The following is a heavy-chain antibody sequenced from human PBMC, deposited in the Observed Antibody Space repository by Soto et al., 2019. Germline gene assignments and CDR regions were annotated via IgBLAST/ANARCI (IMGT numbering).Heavy chain of an antibody. V-gene: IGHV3-74*01. CDR1: GFTFSSYW. D-gene: IGHD3-10*01. CDR3: AGRRRSGRGYYGMDV. CDR2: INSDGSST. Sequence: EVPLVESGGGLVQPGGSLRLSCAASGFTFSSYWMHWVRQAPGKGLVWVSRINSDGSSTSYADSVKGRFTISRDNAKTPLYLQMTRLRADDTAVYYGAGRRRSGRGYYGMDVWCKGTTVTVSS. J-gene: IGHJ6*04.